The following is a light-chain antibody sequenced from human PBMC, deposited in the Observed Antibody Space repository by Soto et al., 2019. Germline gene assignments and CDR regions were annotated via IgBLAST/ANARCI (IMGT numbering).Light chain of an antibody. CDR3: SSYRTGGSYV. J-gene: IGLJ1*01. V-gene: IGLV2-14*01. Sequence: QSALTQPASVSGPPGLSIAISCTGTSSDVGGYNSVSWYQQHPGKAPKLVIYDVTSRPSGVSNRFSGSKSGNTASLTISGLQAEDEGDYYCSSYRTGGSYVFGTGTQLTVL. CDR1: SSDVGGYNS. CDR2: DVT.